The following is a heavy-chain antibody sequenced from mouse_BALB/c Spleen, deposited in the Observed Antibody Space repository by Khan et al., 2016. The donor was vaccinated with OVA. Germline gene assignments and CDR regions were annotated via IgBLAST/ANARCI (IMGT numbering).Heavy chain of an antibody. J-gene: IGHJ3*01. Sequence: EVELVESGGDLVKPGGSLKLSCAASGFTFSTYGMSWVRQTPDKRLEWIATVSTGGSYTSYHDSVQGRFTLSRDNATNTLYLQMSSLKSEDTAMFYCARLAYYYDSEGFAYWGQGTLVTVSA. D-gene: IGHD1-1*01. CDR1: GFTFSTYG. V-gene: IGHV5-6*01. CDR3: ARLAYYYDSEGFAY. CDR2: VSTGGSYT.